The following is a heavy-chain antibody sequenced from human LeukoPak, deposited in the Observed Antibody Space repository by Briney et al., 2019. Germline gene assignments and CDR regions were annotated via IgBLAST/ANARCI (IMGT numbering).Heavy chain of an antibody. Sequence: PGGSLRLSCAASGFTFSTHSVSWVRQAAGRGLEWVSYISSSSTIIYYADSVKGRFTISGDNAKNSLYLQMNSLRDEDTAVYYCARIPYSNNLYNFDYWGQGTLVTVSS. D-gene: IGHD4-11*01. CDR3: ARIPYSNNLYNFDY. J-gene: IGHJ4*02. CDR1: GFTFSTHS. CDR2: ISSSSTII. V-gene: IGHV3-48*02.